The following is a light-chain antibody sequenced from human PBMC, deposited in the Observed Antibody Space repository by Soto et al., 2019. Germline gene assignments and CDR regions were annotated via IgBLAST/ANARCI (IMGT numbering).Light chain of an antibody. V-gene: IGKV3-15*01. CDR2: GAS. CDR1: QSIASS. Sequence: EIVMTQSPVTLSVSPGERATLSCRASQSIASSLAWFQQKPGQAPRLLIYGASTRATGVPARFSGSGFGTEFTLTISSLQSEDFAVYYCQQYNNWPPYTFGQGTKLEI. CDR3: QQYNNWPPYT. J-gene: IGKJ2*01.